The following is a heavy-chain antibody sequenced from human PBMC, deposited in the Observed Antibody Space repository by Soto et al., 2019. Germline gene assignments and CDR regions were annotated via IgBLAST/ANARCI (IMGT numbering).Heavy chain of an antibody. Sequence: SVKVSCKASGGPFSNYAISWVRPAPGQGLEWMGGIITILVTPDYAQKFQGRVTITADESSSTAYLELSSLRSKDTAVYYCARGGRHREWELDFWGQGTPVTVSS. CDR1: GGPFSNYA. J-gene: IGHJ4*02. CDR3: ARGGRHREWELDF. D-gene: IGHD1-26*01. V-gene: IGHV1-69*13. CDR2: IITILVTP.